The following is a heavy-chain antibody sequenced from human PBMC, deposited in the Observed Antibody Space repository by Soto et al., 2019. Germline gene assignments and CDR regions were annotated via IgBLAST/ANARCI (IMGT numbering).Heavy chain of an antibody. Sequence: SETLSLTCAVYGGSFSGYYWSWIRQPPGKGLEWIGEINHSGSTNYNPSLKSRVTISVDTSKNQFSLKLSSVTAADTAVYYCARGRDDGDYFDYWGQEPWSPSPQ. J-gene: IGHJ4*01. D-gene: IGHD3-16*01. CDR3: ARGRDDGDYFDY. CDR2: INHSGST. V-gene: IGHV4-34*01. CDR1: GGSFSGYY.